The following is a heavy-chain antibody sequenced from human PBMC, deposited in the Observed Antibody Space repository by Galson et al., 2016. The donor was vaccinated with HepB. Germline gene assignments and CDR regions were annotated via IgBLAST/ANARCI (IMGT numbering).Heavy chain of an antibody. CDR3: VKDSHSEIFGVVSRLDH. J-gene: IGHJ4*02. CDR1: GFTFTTYA. Sequence: SLRLSCAASGFTFTTYAMHWVRQAPGKGLDCVSAINNNGGSTYYADSVKGRFTISRDNSKNTLYLQMSSLRPEDTAVYYCVKDSHSEIFGVVSRLDHWGQGTLVPVSS. V-gene: IGHV3-64D*08. D-gene: IGHD3-3*01. CDR2: INNNGGST.